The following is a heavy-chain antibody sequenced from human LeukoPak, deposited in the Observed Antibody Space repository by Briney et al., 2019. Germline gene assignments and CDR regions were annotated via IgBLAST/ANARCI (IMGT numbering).Heavy chain of an antibody. CDR1: GFTFSSYA. J-gene: IGHJ4*02. V-gene: IGHV3-23*01. D-gene: IGHD6-13*01. Sequence: GGSLRLSCAAAGFTFSSYAMSWVRQAPGKGLEWVSAISGSGDSTYYGDSVKGRFTISRDNSKNTLYLQMNSLRAEDTAVYYCAKTRPLDSSSWPHGDYWGQGTLVTVSS. CDR3: AKTRPLDSSSWPHGDY. CDR2: ISGSGDST.